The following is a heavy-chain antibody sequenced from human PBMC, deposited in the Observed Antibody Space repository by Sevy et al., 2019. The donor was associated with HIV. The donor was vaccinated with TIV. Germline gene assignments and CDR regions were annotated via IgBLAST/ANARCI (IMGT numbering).Heavy chain of an antibody. Sequence: GGSLRLSCAVSGIIFTTSGMHWVRQAPGKGLEWVAVISYDGRNKFYGDSVKGRFTISRDNSKNILFLQMNSLRAEDTAVYYCAIAFTGYNGMDVWGQGTMVTVSS. CDR3: AIAFTGYNGMDV. CDR2: ISYDGRNK. CDR1: GIIFTTSG. V-gene: IGHV3-30*03. J-gene: IGHJ6*02. D-gene: IGHD3-9*01.